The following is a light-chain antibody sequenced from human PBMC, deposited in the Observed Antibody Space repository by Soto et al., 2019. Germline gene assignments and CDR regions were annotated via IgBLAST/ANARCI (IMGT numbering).Light chain of an antibody. CDR3: QQYDNPPYT. CDR2: DAS. V-gene: IGKV1-33*01. CDR1: QDISKY. J-gene: IGKJ2*01. Sequence: DVQMTQSPSPLSASVGDRVTITCQASQDISKYLNWYQQKPGKVPKLVIYDASNLETGVPSRFSGSGSGTDFTFTISSLQPEDIATYYCQQYDNPPYTFGQGTKLEI.